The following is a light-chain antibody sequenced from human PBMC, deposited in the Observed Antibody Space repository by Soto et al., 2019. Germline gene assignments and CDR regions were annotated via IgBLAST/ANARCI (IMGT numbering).Light chain of an antibody. CDR1: YSNIGRYP. CDR2: VDN. Sequence: QSVLIQPPSASGTPGQTVTISCSGDYSNIGRYPVNWYQQVPGMAPRLLIYVDNQRPSGVPARFSASRSGASASLAISGLQSADEADYYCAAWGANRDLIFGGGTQLTVL. J-gene: IGLJ7*01. CDR3: AAWGANRDLI. V-gene: IGLV1-44*01.